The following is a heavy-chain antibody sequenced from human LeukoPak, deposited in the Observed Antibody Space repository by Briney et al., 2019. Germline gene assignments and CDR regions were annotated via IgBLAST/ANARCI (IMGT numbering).Heavy chain of an antibody. CDR3: ARGGYCSSTSCYTGGLGY. V-gene: IGHV1-8*03. J-gene: IGHJ4*02. Sequence: ASVKVSCKASGYTFTSYDINWVRQATGQGLEWMGWMNPNSGNTGYAQKFQGRVTITRNTSISTAYMELSSLRSEDTAVYYCARGGYCSSTSCYTGGLGYWGQGTLVTVSX. D-gene: IGHD2-2*02. CDR1: GYTFTSYD. CDR2: MNPNSGNT.